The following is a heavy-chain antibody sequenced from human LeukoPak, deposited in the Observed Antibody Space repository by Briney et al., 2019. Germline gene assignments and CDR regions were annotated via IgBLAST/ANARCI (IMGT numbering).Heavy chain of an antibody. D-gene: IGHD4-17*01. J-gene: IGHJ6*03. V-gene: IGHV4-34*01. CDR1: RGFLTGYY. CDR3: ARGYGDYVRYYMDV. Sequence: SETLSLTCAVYRGFLTGYYSSWIRQPPGKGLEWIGEINHSGSTNYNPSLKSRVTISVDTSKNQFSLKLSSVTAADTAVYYCARGYGDYVRYYMDVWGKGTTVTVSS. CDR2: INHSGST.